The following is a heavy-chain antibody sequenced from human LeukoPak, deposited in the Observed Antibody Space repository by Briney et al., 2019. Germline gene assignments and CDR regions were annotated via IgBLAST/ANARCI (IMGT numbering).Heavy chain of an antibody. CDR3: ARGGYYDSSGSPPIVFDY. V-gene: IGHV1-2*02. CDR1: GYTFTGYY. CDR2: INPNSGGT. J-gene: IGHJ4*02. D-gene: IGHD3-22*01. Sequence: ASVKVSCKASGYTFTGYYMHWVRQAPGQGLEWMGWINPNSGGTNYAQKFQGRVTMTRDTSISTAYMELSRLRSDDTAVYYCARGGYYDSSGSPPIVFDYWGQGTLVTVSS.